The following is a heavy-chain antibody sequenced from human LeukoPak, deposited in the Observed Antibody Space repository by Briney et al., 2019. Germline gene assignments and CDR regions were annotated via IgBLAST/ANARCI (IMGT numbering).Heavy chain of an antibody. D-gene: IGHD1-26*01. Sequence: PGGSLRLSCAASGFTFSNAWMSWVRRAPGKGLEWVGRIKSKTDGGTTDYAAPVKGRFAISRDDSQNTLYLQMNSLKTEDTAVYYCTTGAPRAYSGSYSNCWGQGTLVTVSS. J-gene: IGHJ4*02. CDR1: GFTFSNAW. CDR3: TTGAPRAYSGSYSNC. CDR2: IKSKTDGGTT. V-gene: IGHV3-15*01.